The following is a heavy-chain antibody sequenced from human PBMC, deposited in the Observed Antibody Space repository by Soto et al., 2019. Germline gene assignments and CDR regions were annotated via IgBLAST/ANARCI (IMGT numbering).Heavy chain of an antibody. CDR2: ISAYKGNT. D-gene: IGHD2-2*01. V-gene: IGHV1-18*01. CDR3: ARDSAMADY. CDR1: GYTFTSYG. J-gene: IGHJ4*02. Sequence: QVQLVQSGAEVRKPGTSVKVSCKASGYTFTSYGISWVRQAPGQGLEWMGWISAYKGNTNYAQKLQGRVTMTTDTYTSTAYMELRSLTSDDTAVYYCARDSAMADYWGQGTLVTVSS.